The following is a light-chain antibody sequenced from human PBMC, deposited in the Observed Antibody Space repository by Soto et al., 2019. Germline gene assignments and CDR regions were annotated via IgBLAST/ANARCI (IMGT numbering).Light chain of an antibody. CDR1: SGSVSTRYY. CDR2: STS. J-gene: IGLJ3*02. Sequence: QAVVTQEPSFSVSPGGTVTLTCGVSSGSVSTRYYPSWYQQTPGQAPRTLIYSTSTRSSGVPDRFSGSIVGNKAALTISGAQADDESDYYCVLHMGSGIGVFGGGTKLTVL. CDR3: VLHMGSGIGV. V-gene: IGLV8-61*01.